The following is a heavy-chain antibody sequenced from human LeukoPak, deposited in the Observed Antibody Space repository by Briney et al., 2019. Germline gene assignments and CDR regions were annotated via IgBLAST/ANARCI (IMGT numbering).Heavy chain of an antibody. CDR3: ATDY. Sequence: PGGSLRLSCVGSGFSFNIYGMSWVRQAPGKGLEWVSSVGGGNDIHYADSVKGRFTGSRDDAKNTVYLQMDSLRAEDTAVYYCATDYWGQGTLVTVSS. V-gene: IGHV3-23*01. CDR2: VGGGNDI. J-gene: IGHJ4*02. CDR1: GFSFNIYG.